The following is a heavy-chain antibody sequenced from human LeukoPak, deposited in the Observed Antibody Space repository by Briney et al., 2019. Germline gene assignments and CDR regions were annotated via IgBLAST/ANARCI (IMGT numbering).Heavy chain of an antibody. CDR3: ARDPYYDFWSGYYHYFDY. Sequence: ASVTVSFTASAYTFTSYGISLVRHAPGQGLERMGLIGAYNGKTNYAQKIQGRVTMTTDTSTSTAYMELRSLRSDDTAVYYCARDPYYDFWSGYYHYFDYWGQGTLVTVSS. CDR1: AYTFTSYG. J-gene: IGHJ4*02. V-gene: IGHV1-18*01. D-gene: IGHD3-3*01. CDR2: IGAYNGKT.